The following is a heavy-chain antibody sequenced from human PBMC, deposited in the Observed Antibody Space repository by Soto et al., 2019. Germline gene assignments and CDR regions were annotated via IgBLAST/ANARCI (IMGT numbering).Heavy chain of an antibody. Sequence: PSETLSLTCTVSCGSISSSSYYWGWIRQPPGKGLEWIGSIYYSGSTYYNPSLKSRVTISVDTSKNQFSLKLSSVTAADTAVYYCARLPSVIRGVIILDWGQGTLVTVSS. CDR2: IYYSGST. CDR3: ARLPSVIRGVIILD. V-gene: IGHV4-39*01. CDR1: CGSISSSSYY. D-gene: IGHD3-10*01. J-gene: IGHJ4*02.